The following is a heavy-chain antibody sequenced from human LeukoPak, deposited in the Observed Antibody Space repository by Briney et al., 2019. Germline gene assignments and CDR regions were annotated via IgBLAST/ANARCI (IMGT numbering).Heavy chain of an antibody. D-gene: IGHD3-22*01. CDR1: GGSISSYY. CDR3: ARSPGLTYYYDSSGYDFDY. CDR2: IYYSGST. J-gene: IGHJ4*02. V-gene: IGHV4-59*01. Sequence: PSETLSLTCTVSGGSISSYYWSWIRQPPGKGLEWIGYIYYSGSTNYNPSLKSRVTISADTSKNQFSLKLSSVTAADTAVYYCARSPGLTYYYDSSGYDFDYWGQGTLVTVSS.